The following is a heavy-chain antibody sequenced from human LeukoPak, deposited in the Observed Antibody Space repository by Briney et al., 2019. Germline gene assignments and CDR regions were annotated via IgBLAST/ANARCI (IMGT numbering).Heavy chain of an antibody. CDR1: GGSISTSTYS. Sequence: SETLSLTCTVSGGSISTSTYSWGWIRQPPEKGLEWIGSIYYSGSINPNPSLKSRVSISVDTSKNQFSLKLSSVTAADTAVYYCARAYYYDSSGYYPGAFDIWGQGTLVTVSS. V-gene: IGHV4-39*07. J-gene: IGHJ3*02. CDR3: ARAYYYDSSGYYPGAFDI. D-gene: IGHD3-22*01. CDR2: IYYSGSI.